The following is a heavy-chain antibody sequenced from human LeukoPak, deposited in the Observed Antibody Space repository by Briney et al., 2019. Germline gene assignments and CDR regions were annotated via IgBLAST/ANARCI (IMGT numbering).Heavy chain of an antibody. Sequence: SAKVSCKASGGTFSSYAISWVRQAPGQGLEWMGGIIPIFGTANYAQKFQGRVTITAGKSTSTAYMELSSLRSEDTAVYYCARLIAGDFDYWGQGTLVTVSS. D-gene: IGHD3-10*01. CDR1: GGTFSSYA. V-gene: IGHV1-69*06. CDR3: ARLIAGDFDY. J-gene: IGHJ4*02. CDR2: IIPIFGTA.